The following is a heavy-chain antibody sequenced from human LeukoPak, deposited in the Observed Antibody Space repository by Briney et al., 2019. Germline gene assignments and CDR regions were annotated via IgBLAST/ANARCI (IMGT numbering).Heavy chain of an antibody. Sequence: GGSLRLSCAASGFTFSSYGMHWVRQAPGKGLEWVAVISYDGSDKYYADSVKGRFTISRDNSKNTLYLQMNSLRAEDTAVYYCAKAHYDIWAIDYCGQGTLVTVSS. CDR2: ISYDGSDK. V-gene: IGHV3-30*18. CDR1: GFTFSSYG. D-gene: IGHD3-9*01. CDR3: AKAHYDIWAIDY. J-gene: IGHJ4*02.